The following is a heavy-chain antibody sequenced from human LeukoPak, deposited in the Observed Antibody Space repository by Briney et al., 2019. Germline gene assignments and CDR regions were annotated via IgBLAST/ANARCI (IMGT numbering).Heavy chain of an antibody. CDR1: GGSISSSSYY. CDR2: IYYSGST. J-gene: IGHJ4*02. V-gene: IGHV4-39*01. CDR3: ATVKGYCSGGSCYYFDY. D-gene: IGHD2-15*01. Sequence: SETLSLTCTVSGGSISSSSYYWGWVRQPPGKGLEWIGSIYYSGSTYYNPSLKSRVTISVDTSKNQFSLKLSPVTAADTAVYYCATVKGYCSGGSCYYFDYWGQGTLVTVSS.